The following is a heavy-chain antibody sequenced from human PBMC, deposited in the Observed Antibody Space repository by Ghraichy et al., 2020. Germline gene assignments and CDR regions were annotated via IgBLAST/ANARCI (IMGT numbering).Heavy chain of an antibody. V-gene: IGHV4-39*01. CDR2: VYDNGDT. Sequence: SETLSLTCTVSAGSISSSNYYWGWIRQPPGKGLEWIASVYDNGDTYYSPSLKSRVTISVDTSKNQFSLKLRSVSAADTALYYCARRIILTAPYFDYWGQGILVTVSS. J-gene: IGHJ4*02. CDR1: AGSISSSNYY. D-gene: IGHD7-27*01. CDR3: ARRIILTAPYFDY.